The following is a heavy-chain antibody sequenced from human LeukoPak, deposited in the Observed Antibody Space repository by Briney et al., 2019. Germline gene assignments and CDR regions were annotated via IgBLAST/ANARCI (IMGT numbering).Heavy chain of an antibody. J-gene: IGHJ4*02. D-gene: IGHD5-18*01. Sequence: SVKVSCKASGGTFSSYAISWVRQAPGQGLEWMGRIIPIFGIANYAQKFQGRVTITTDESASTAYMELSSLRSEDTAVYYCASGGYCYGPYYFDYWGQGTLVTVSS. V-gene: IGHV1-69*05. CDR1: GGTFSSYA. CDR2: IIPIFGIA. CDR3: ASGGYCYGPYYFDY.